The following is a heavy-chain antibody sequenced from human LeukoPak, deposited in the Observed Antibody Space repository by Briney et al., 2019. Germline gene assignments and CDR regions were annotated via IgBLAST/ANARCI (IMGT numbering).Heavy chain of an antibody. CDR2: INPSGEIT. CDR3: ARGYEVGSYDY. D-gene: IGHD1-26*01. V-gene: IGHV1-46*01. CDR1: GYTFTSYY. Sequence: VASVKVSCKASGYTFTSYYIHRVRQAPGQGLEWMGRINPSGEITTYAQKFQGRVSMTRDTSTSTVYMALSSLRSEDTAVYYCARGYEVGSYDYWGQGTLVTVSS. J-gene: IGHJ4*02.